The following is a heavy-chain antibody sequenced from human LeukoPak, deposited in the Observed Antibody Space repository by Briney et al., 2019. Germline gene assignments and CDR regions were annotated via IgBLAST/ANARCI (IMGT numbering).Heavy chain of an antibody. Sequence: SQTLSLTCTVSGGSISSGSYYWSWIRQPAGKGLEWIGRIYTSGSTNYNPSLKSRVTISVDTSKNQFSLKLSSVTAADTAVYYCATSTVVTRIFDPWGQGTLVTVSS. CDR1: GGSISSGSYY. J-gene: IGHJ5*02. V-gene: IGHV4-61*02. CDR2: IYTSGST. D-gene: IGHD4-23*01. CDR3: ATSTVVTRIFDP.